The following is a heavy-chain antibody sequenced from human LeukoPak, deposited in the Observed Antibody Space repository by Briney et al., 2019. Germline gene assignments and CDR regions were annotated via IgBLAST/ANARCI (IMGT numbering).Heavy chain of an antibody. J-gene: IGHJ6*02. CDR3: ARWTLGYCSSTSCPDYYYYGMDV. V-gene: IGHV1-2*06. CDR1: GYTFTGYY. CDR2: INPNSGGT. Sequence: GASVKVSCKASGYTFTGYYMHWVRQAPGQGLEWMGRINPNSGGTNYAQKFQGRVTMTRNTSISTAYMELSSLRSEDTAVYYCARWTLGYCSSTSCPDYYYYGMDVWGQGTTVTVSS. D-gene: IGHD2-2*01.